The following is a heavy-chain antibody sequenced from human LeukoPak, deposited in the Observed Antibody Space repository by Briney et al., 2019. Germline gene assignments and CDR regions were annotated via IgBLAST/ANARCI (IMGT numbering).Heavy chain of an antibody. CDR1: GYTFTVYY. D-gene: IGHD2-2*01. CDR3: ARDHCGTTSCNAFEI. CDR2: INPKTGDT. J-gene: IGHJ3*02. Sequence: ASVKVSCKAFGYTFTVYYVHWLRQAPGQGLEWMGWINPKTGDTEYAEKFQRWVTMTRDTSTGTAYMDLSRLTSDDTAVYYCARDHCGTTSCNAFEIWGQGTMVTVSS. V-gene: IGHV1-2*04.